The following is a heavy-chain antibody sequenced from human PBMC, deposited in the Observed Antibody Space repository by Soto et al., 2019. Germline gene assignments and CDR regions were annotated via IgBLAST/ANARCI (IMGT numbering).Heavy chain of an antibody. CDR2: IIPILGIA. CDR3: ARQHCTNGACYTINAFDI. V-gene: IGHV1-69*02. Sequence: SVKVSCKASGGTFNSYTISWVRQAPGQGLEWMGRIIPILGIANYAQKFQGRVTITADKSTSTAYMELSSLKSEDTAVYYCARQHCTNGACYTINAFDIWGQGTMVTVSS. J-gene: IGHJ3*02. D-gene: IGHD2-8*01. CDR1: GGTFNSYT.